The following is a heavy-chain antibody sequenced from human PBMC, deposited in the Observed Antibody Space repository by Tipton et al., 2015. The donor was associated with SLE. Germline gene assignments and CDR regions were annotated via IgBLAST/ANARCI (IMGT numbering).Heavy chain of an antibody. Sequence: TLPLTCAVYGGSLSGHYWSWIRQPPGKGLEWIGEIHHTGSTSYTPSLKSRVTISVDKSKNQFSLNLSSVTAADTAVYYCARGGTEYPFDFWGQGTMVTVSS. CDR1: GGSLSGHY. CDR2: IHHTGST. V-gene: IGHV4-34*01. CDR3: ARGGTEYPFDF. J-gene: IGHJ3*01. D-gene: IGHD2-2*01.